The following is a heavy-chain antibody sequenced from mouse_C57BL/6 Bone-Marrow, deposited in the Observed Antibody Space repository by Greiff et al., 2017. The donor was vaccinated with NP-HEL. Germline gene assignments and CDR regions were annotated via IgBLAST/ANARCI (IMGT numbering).Heavy chain of an antibody. CDR1: GYAFSSSW. Sequence: QVQLQQSGPELVKPGASVKISCKASGYAFSSSWMNWVKQRPGKGLEWIGRIYPGDGDTNYTGKFKGKATLTADKSSSTAYMQLSSLTSEDSAVDCCARRLGSGRALEDWGKGTTLTVSS. CDR2: IYPGDGDT. J-gene: IGHJ2*01. D-gene: IGHD1-1*01. CDR3: ARRLGSGRALED. V-gene: IGHV1-82*01.